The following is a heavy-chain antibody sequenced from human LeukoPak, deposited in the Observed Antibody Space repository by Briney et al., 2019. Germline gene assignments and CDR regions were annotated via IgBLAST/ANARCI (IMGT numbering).Heavy chain of an antibody. CDR1: GFTFSSYS. V-gene: IGHV3-21*01. CDR3: AREGVGALPPGG. Sequence: GGSLRLSCAASGFTFSSYSMNWIRQAPGKGLEWVSSISSSSSYIYYADSVKGRFTISRDNAKNSLYLQMNSLRAEDTAVYYCAREGVGALPPGGWGQGTLVTVSS. D-gene: IGHD1-26*01. J-gene: IGHJ4*02. CDR2: ISSSSSYI.